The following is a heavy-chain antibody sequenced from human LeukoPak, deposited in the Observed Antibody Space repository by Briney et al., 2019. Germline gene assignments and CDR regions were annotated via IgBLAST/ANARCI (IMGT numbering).Heavy chain of an antibody. CDR2: IYYSRST. V-gene: IGHV4-59*01. CDR1: GGSISSYY. Sequence: SETLSLTCTVSGGSISSYYWSWIRQPPGKGLEWIGYIYYSRSTNYNPSLKSRVTISVDTSKNQFSLKLSSVTAADAAVYYCARVGGYDYVWGSPSDAFDIWGQGTMVTVSS. J-gene: IGHJ3*02. CDR3: ARVGGYDYVWGSPSDAFDI. D-gene: IGHD3-16*01.